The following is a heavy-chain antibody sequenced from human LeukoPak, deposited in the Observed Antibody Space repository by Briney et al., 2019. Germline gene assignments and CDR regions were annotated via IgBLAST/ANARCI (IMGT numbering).Heavy chain of an antibody. V-gene: IGHV4-34*01. Sequence: PSETLSLTCAVYGGSFSGYYWSWIRQPPGKGLEWIGEINHSGSTNYNPSLKSRVTISVDTSKNQFSLKLSSVTAADTAVYYCARGRKARYYYMDVWGKGTTVTVSS. J-gene: IGHJ6*03. CDR3: ARGRKARYYYMDV. CDR1: GGSFSGYY. CDR2: INHSGST.